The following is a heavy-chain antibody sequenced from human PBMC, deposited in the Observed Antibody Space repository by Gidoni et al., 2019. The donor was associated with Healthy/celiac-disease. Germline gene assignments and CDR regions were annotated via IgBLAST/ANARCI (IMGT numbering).Heavy chain of an antibody. CDR1: GGSFSGSY. CDR2: INHSGST. J-gene: IGHJ4*02. Sequence: QVQLQQWGAGLLKPSETLSLTCAVYGGSFSGSYWSWIRQPPGKGLEWIGEINHSGSTNYNPSLKSRVTISVDTSKNQFSLKLSSVTAADTAVYYCARQKYYDYVWGSYRPRYFDYWGQGTLVTVSS. D-gene: IGHD3-16*02. V-gene: IGHV4-34*01. CDR3: ARQKYYDYVWGSYRPRYFDY.